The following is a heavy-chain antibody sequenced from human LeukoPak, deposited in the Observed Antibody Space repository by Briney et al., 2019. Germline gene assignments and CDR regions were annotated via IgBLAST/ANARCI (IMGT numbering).Heavy chain of an antibody. CDR1: GYTDTDYY. V-gene: IGHV1-2*02. J-gene: IGHJ6*02. D-gene: IGHD6-13*01. Sequence: DSVKVSCKASGYTDTDYYMHWVRQAPGQGLEWMGWINPNSGGTNYAQKSKGRVTMTTDTSISTAYMEVSRLRSDDTAVYYCARVRIGQQLDKYYYYAMDVWGQGTTVTVSS. CDR3: ARVRIGQQLDKYYYYAMDV. CDR2: INPNSGGT.